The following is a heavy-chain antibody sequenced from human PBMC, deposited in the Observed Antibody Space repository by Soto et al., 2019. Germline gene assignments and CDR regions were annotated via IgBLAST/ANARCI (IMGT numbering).Heavy chain of an antibody. J-gene: IGHJ4*02. D-gene: IGHD6-19*01. CDR3: ARPRKQGLVFFDY. CDR2: IWSDGSNA. Sequence: QVELVESGGDVVQPGRSLRLSCAASGFIFSNYAMYWVRQAPGKGPEWVALIWSDGSNAYYADSVKGRFTISRDNSKNTLYLQMNSLRAEDTAVYYCARPRKQGLVFFDYWGQGTLVTVSS. CDR1: GFIFSNYA. V-gene: IGHV3-33*01.